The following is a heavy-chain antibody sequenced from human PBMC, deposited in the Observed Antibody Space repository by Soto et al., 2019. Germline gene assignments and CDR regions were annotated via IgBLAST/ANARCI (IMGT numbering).Heavy chain of an antibody. D-gene: IGHD3-3*01. J-gene: IGHJ4*02. CDR3: ARGMSGDLTWALY. V-gene: IGHV4-31*11. CDR1: GGSINSGGFY. Sequence: SETLSLTCAVSGGSINSGGFYWHWIRQHPEKGLEWIGYIFPSGSTHYNPSLKSRATMSADTSQNQFSLRLTSVTAADTAVYYCARGMSGDLTWALYWGQGTLVTVSS. CDR2: IFPSGST.